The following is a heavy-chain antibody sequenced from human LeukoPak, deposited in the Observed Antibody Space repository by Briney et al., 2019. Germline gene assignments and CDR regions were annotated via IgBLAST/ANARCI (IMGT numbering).Heavy chain of an antibody. J-gene: IGHJ4*02. CDR2: MNPNSGNT. CDR1: GYTFTSYD. V-gene: IGHV1-8*02. D-gene: IGHD3-22*01. CDR3: ARGGGYYDSRGSGLGNY. Sequence: ASVKVSCKASGYTFTSYDINWVRQATGQGLEWMGWMNPNSGNTGYAQKFQGRVTMTRNTSISTAYMELSSLRSEDTAVYYCARGGGYYDSRGSGLGNYWGQGTLVTVSS.